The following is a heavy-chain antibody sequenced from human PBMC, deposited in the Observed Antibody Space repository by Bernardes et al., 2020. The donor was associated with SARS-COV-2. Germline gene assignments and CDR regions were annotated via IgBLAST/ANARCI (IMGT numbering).Heavy chain of an antibody. J-gene: IGHJ3*01. D-gene: IGHD1-26*01. Sequence: AVNVSCMASGYTFTDSYIHWVRQAPGQRLEGMGWIYTSSCGTRYSQNFQDRVTMTSDTSISTAYMELSRLTIDDTAVYYCGSVTWSQHDGFDVWGQGTAVTVSS. CDR3: GSVTWSQHDGFDV. V-gene: IGHV1-2*02. CDR1: GYTFTDSY. CDR2: IYTSSCGT.